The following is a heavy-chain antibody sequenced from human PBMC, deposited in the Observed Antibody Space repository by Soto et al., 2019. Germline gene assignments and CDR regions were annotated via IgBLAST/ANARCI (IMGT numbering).Heavy chain of an antibody. J-gene: IGHJ6*02. D-gene: IGHD6-6*01. CDR2: VYSSGGT. Sequence: PSETLSLTCTVSGGSISGYYLSWIRQPPGKGLEWIGYVYSSGGTNYNPSLKSRVTISVDTSKNQFSLKLSSLIAADTAVYYCARGMGIAARYYYYGMDVWGQGTTVTVSS. V-gene: IGHV4-59*08. CDR3: ARGMGIAARYYYYGMDV. CDR1: GGSISGYY.